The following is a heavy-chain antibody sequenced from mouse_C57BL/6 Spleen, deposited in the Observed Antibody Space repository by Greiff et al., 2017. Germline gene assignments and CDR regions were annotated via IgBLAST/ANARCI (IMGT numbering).Heavy chain of an antibody. Sequence: VQLQQSGAELARPGASVKLSCKASGYTFTSYGISWVKQRTGQGLEWIGEIYPRSGNTYYNVKFKGKATLTADKSSSTAYMELRSLTSEDSAVYFCARDSSGYGGFAYWGQGTLVTVSA. CDR2: IYPRSGNT. CDR1: GYTFTSYG. CDR3: ARDSSGYGGFAY. D-gene: IGHD3-2*02. V-gene: IGHV1-81*01. J-gene: IGHJ3*01.